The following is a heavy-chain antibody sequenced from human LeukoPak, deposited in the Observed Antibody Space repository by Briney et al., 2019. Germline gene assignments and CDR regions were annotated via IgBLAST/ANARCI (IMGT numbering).Heavy chain of an antibody. CDR1: GFTFSSYS. CDR2: ISSSSSYI. D-gene: IGHD2-2*01. CDR3: ASLGYCSSTSCYGLDY. V-gene: IGHV3-21*01. Sequence: GGSLRLSCAASGFTFSSYSMNWVRQAPGKGLEWVSSISSSSSYIYYADSVKGRFTISRDSAKNSLYLQMNSLRAEDTAVYYCASLGYCSSTSCYGLDYWGQGTLVTVPS. J-gene: IGHJ4*02.